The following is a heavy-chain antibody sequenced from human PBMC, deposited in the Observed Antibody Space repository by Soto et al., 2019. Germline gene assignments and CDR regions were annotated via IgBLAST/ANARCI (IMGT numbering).Heavy chain of an antibody. CDR3: ARIYSTSYYYFVLDF. V-gene: IGHV1-8*01. Sequence: QVQLVQSGAEVRKPGASVKVSCKASGYTFTSYDIHWVRQAPGQGLEWVGWMNLNSGNTNYAQKFQGRVTMTSDYSIRTAYMELRSLTSEDAAVYYCARIYSTSYYYFVLDFWGQGTMITVSS. CDR1: GYTFTSYD. D-gene: IGHD6-6*01. J-gene: IGHJ6*02. CDR2: MNLNSGNT.